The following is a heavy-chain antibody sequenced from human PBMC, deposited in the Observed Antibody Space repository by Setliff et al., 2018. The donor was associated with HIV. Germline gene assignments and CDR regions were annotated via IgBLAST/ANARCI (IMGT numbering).Heavy chain of an antibody. Sequence: ASVKVSCKASGYTFTTYGADWVRQAPGQGLEWMGWINSYNGNTKFAQKFQGRVTMTTDTSTTTAFMELRSLKADDTGIYYCSRSGVPPYYYYGMDVWGQGTTVT. D-gene: IGHD3-10*01. V-gene: IGHV1-18*04. J-gene: IGHJ6*01. CDR3: SRSGVPPYYYYGMDV. CDR2: INSYNGNT. CDR1: GYTFTTYG.